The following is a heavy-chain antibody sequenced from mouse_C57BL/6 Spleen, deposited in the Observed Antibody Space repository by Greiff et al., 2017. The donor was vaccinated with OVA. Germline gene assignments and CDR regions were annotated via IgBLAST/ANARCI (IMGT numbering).Heavy chain of an antibody. V-gene: IGHV6-3*01. CDR2: IRLKSDNYAT. CDR3: TGDDYDGYYAMDY. J-gene: IGHJ4*01. CDR1: GFTFSNYW. D-gene: IGHD2-4*01. Sequence: VQLKESGGGLVQPGGSMKLSCVASGFTFSNYWMNWVRQSPEKGLEWVAQIRLKSDNYATHYAESVTGRFTISRDDSKSSVYLQMNNLRAEDTGIYYCTGDDYDGYYAMDYWGQGTSVTVSS.